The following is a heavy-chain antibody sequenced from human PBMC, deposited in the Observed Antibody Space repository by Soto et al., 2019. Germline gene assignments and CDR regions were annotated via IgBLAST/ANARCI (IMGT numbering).Heavy chain of an antibody. CDR2: IYYSGST. CDR3: GRRYGSFFDI. CDR1: GGYISSYY. Sequence: SETLSLTCTVSGGYISSYYWSWIRQPPGKGLEWIGYIYYSGSTNYNPSLKSRVTISVDTSKNQFSLKLSSVTAADTAGYYCGRRYGSFFDIWGQGTMVT. V-gene: IGHV4-59*08. J-gene: IGHJ3*02. D-gene: IGHD3-10*01.